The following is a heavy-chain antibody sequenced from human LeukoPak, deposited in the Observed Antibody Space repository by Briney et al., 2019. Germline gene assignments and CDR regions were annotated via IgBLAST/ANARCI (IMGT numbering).Heavy chain of an antibody. CDR3: AKDRGEQWLAPGLLDY. CDR2: MNPNSGNT. D-gene: IGHD6-19*01. J-gene: IGHJ4*02. Sequence: ASVKVSCKASGYTFTSYDINWVRQATGQGLEWMGWMNPNSGNTADAQKFQGRVTFTRNTSISTAYMELSSLRSEDTAVYYCAKDRGEQWLAPGLLDYWGQGTLVTVSS. CDR1: GYTFTSYD. V-gene: IGHV1-8*03.